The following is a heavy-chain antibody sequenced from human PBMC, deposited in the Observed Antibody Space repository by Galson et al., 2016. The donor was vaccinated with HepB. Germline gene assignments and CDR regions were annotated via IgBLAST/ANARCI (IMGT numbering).Heavy chain of an antibody. J-gene: IGHJ4*02. CDR3: AKMSTSHDFDF. CDR2: ISGSGGVT. D-gene: IGHD5/OR15-5a*01. CDR1: GFTFNYYT. Sequence: SLRLSCAASGFTFNYYTMSWVRQAPGKGLEWVSDISGSGGVTYNEDSVKGRFTISRDNSKNMLYLQMNSLRAEDTAVYYCAKMSTSHDFDFWGQGTLVTVSS. V-gene: IGHV3-23*01.